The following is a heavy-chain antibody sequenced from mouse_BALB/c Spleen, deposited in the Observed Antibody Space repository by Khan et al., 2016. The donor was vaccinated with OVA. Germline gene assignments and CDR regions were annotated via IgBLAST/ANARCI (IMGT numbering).Heavy chain of an antibody. D-gene: IGHD1-2*01. CDR1: GYTFTDYY. CDR3: ARRNYCGYTFAY. CDR2: ISPGSGDT. Sequence: QVQLQQPGAELARPGASVKLSCKASGYTFTDYYINWVKQRTGQGLEWIGEISPGSGDTYYNERFKGKDTLNADKSSRTAYMQLSSLTSEASAVYFCARRNYCGYTFAYWGQGTLVTVSA. V-gene: IGHV1-77*01. J-gene: IGHJ3*01.